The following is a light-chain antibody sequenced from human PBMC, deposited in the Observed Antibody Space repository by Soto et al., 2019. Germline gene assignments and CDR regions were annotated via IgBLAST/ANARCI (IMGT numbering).Light chain of an antibody. V-gene: IGKV1-9*01. CDR2: AAS. J-gene: IGKJ5*01. CDR3: QQLTSYPIT. CDR1: QGLSSS. Sequence: DIQLTQSPSFLSASVGDRVTITCRASQGLSSSLAWYHQTPGKAPKLLIYAASTLQSGVSSRFSGSGSGTEFTLTISSLQPEDFATYYCQQLTSYPITFGQGTRLEIK.